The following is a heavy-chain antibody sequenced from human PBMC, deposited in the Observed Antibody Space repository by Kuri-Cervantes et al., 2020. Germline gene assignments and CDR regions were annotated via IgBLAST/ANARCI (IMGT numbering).Heavy chain of an antibody. V-gene: IGHV1-8*02. CDR2: MNPNSGNT. Sequence: ASVKVSCKASGYTFTGHYMHWVRQAPGQGLEWMGWMNPNSGNTGYAQKFQGRVTMTRNTSISTAYMELSSLRSEDTAVYYCARGMRVRVRGVHYYMDVWGRGTTVTVSS. D-gene: IGHD3-10*01. CDR3: ARGMRVRVRGVHYYMDV. CDR1: GYTFTGHY. J-gene: IGHJ6*03.